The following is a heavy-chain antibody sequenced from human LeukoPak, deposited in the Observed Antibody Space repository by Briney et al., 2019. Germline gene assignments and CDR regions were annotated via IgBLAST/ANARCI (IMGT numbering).Heavy chain of an antibody. D-gene: IGHD3-22*01. V-gene: IGHV3-30-3*01. CDR3: ARGAYQRAYYYDSSGYYYVGYYFDY. J-gene: IGHJ4*02. Sequence: PGGSLRLSCAASGFTFSSYAMHWVRQAPGKGLEWVAVISYDGSNKYYADSVKGRFTISRDNSKNTLYLQMNSLRAEDTAVYYCARGAYQRAYYYDSSGYYYVGYYFDYWGQGTLVTVSS. CDR2: ISYDGSNK. CDR1: GFTFSSYA.